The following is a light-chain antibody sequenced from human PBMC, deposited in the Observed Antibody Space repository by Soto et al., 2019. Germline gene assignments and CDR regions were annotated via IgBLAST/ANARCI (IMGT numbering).Light chain of an antibody. CDR2: EVR. V-gene: IGLV2-14*01. J-gene: IGLJ3*02. CDR3: RAYTARSTLV. CDR1: MRDVGAYNL. Sequence: QSALTQPASVSGSAGQSITISCSGTMRDVGAYNLVSWYQQHPGTAPKLITYEVRNRPSGISSRFSGSRSGNTASLTISGLQPEDEGDYYCRAYTARSTLVFGGGTKVTVL.